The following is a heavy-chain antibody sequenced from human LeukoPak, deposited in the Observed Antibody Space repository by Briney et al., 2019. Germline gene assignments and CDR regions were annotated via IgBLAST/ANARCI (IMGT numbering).Heavy chain of an antibody. CDR2: ISTSGSTK. J-gene: IGHJ5*02. Sequence: GGPLRLSCAASGFTFSRYEMNWVRQAPGKGLEWISQISTSGSTKTYADSVKGRFTISRDNAKNSLYLQMNDLRAEDTAIYYCARFWWERPQGFDEWSQGTLVTVSS. CDR3: ARFWWERPQGFDE. D-gene: IGHD1-26*01. V-gene: IGHV3-48*03. CDR1: GFTFSRYE.